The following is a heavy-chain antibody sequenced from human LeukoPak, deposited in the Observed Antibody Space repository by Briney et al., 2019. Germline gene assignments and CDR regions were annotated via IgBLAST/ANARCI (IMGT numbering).Heavy chain of an antibody. CDR1: GGTFSSYA. J-gene: IGHJ5*02. V-gene: IGHV1-69*13. D-gene: IGHD3-9*01. CDR3: AREVRGVLTGLNWFDP. Sequence: GASVKVSCKASGGTFSSYAISWVRQAPGQGLEWMGGIIPIFGTANYAQKFQGRVTITADESTSTAYMELSSLRSEDTAVYYCAREVRGVLTGLNWFDPWGQGTLVTVSS. CDR2: IIPIFGTA.